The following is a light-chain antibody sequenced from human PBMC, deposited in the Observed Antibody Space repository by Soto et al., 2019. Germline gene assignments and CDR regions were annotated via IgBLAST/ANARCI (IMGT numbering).Light chain of an antibody. V-gene: IGLV1-36*01. Sequence: QSVLTQPPSVSEAPRQRVTISCSGGSSNIGKNAVSWYQQLPGKAPKLLIYSDDLLPSGVSDRFSGSKSGTSASLAISGLQSEDEADYYCAAWDDSLKGVVFGGGTKVTVL. CDR2: SDD. J-gene: IGLJ2*01. CDR1: SSNIGKNA. CDR3: AAWDDSLKGVV.